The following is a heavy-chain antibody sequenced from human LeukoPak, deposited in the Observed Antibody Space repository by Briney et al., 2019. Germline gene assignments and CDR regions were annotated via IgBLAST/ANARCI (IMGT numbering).Heavy chain of an antibody. CDR2: TIGSGDSK. J-gene: IGHJ4*02. CDR3: ASLYNDYGDY. V-gene: IGHV3-23*01. Sequence: GGSLRLSCAASGFTFSSYAMSWVRQAPGKGLEWVSGTIGSGDSKFYADPVKGRFTISRDNSRNTLYLHMNSLRVDDTAVYYCASLYNDYGDYWGQGALVTVSS. D-gene: IGHD5-24*01. CDR1: GFTFSSYA.